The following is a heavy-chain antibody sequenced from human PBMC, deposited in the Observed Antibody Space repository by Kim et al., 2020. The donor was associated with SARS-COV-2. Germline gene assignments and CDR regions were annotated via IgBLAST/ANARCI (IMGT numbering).Heavy chain of an antibody. CDR3: ARDLCSTSCYTYYYYGMDV. D-gene: IGHD2-2*02. CDR1: GFTFSSYA. J-gene: IGHJ6*04. V-gene: IGHV3-30-3*01. Sequence: GGSLRLSCAASGFTFSSYAMHWVRQAPGKGLEWVAVISYDGSNKYYADSVKGRFTISRDNSKNTLYLQMNSLRAEDTAVYYCARDLCSTSCYTYYYYGMDVWGKGTTVTVSS. CDR2: ISYDGSNK.